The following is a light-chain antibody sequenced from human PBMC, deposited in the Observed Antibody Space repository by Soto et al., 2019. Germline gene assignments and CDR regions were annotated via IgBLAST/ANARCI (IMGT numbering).Light chain of an antibody. CDR1: QSVSSY. Sequence: EIGLAQSAGTLSWSAGESATLSWRASQSVSSYLAWYQQKPGQAPRLLIYGASTRATGIPVRFSGSGSGTEFTLTISSLQSEDFAVYYCQQYNNWPPITFGQGTRLEIK. J-gene: IGKJ5*01. CDR3: QQYNNWPPIT. V-gene: IGKV3-15*01. CDR2: GAS.